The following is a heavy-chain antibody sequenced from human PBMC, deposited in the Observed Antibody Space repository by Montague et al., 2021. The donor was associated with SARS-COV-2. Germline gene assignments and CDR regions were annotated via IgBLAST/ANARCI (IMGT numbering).Heavy chain of an antibody. V-gene: IGHV4-34*01. CDR3: ARGILSMKMAVVVLLGGIYCFDS. CDR1: GGSFSTYY. J-gene: IGHJ4*02. Sequence: SETLSLTCAVYGGSFSTYYWCWIRQPPGKGLVWFGDSNHSGSTNYNPSLQSRVTISVDTSKNQFSLKLNSVTAADTAVYYCARGILSMKMAVVVLLGGIYCFDSWGQGTLVAVSS. CDR2: SNHSGST. D-gene: IGHD3-22*01.